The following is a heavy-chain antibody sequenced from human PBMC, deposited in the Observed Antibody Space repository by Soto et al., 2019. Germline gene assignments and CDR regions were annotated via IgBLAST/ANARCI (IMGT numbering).Heavy chain of an antibody. CDR3: ASSRDNWLDP. CDR2: IYYSGST. Sequence: SETLSLTCTVSGGSISSGDYYWSWIRQPPGKGLEWIGYIYYSGSTYYNPSLKSRVTISVDTSKNKFSLKLSSVTAADTAVYYCASSRDNWLDPWGQGTLVTVYS. CDR1: GGSISSGDYY. J-gene: IGHJ5*02. V-gene: IGHV4-30-4*01. D-gene: IGHD6-6*01.